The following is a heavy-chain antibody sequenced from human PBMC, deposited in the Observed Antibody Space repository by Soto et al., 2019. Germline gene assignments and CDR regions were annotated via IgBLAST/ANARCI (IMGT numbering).Heavy chain of an antibody. J-gene: IGHJ4*02. Sequence: GGSLRLSCAASGFTFSSYAMSWVRQAPGKGLEWVSAISGSGGSTYYADSVKGRFTISRDNSKNTLYLQMNSLRAEDTAVYYCAKDDYGDPDVVESDTYWGQGTLVTVSS. V-gene: IGHV3-23*01. D-gene: IGHD4-17*01. CDR2: ISGSGGST. CDR3: AKDDYGDPDVVESDTY. CDR1: GFTFSSYA.